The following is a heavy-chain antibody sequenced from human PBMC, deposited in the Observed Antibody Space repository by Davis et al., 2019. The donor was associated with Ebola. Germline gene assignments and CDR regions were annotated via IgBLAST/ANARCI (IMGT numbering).Heavy chain of an antibody. CDR1: GGTFSSYA. D-gene: IGHD3-22*01. CDR2: IIPILGIA. CDR3: ARGFGYYDSSGYYPDAFDI. J-gene: IGHJ3*02. V-gene: IGHV1-69*04. Sequence: SVKVSCKASGGTFSSYAISWVRQAPGQGLEWMGRIIPILGIANYAQKFQGRVTITADKSTSTAYMELSSLRSEDTAVYYCARGFGYYDSSGYYPDAFDIWGQGTMVTVSS.